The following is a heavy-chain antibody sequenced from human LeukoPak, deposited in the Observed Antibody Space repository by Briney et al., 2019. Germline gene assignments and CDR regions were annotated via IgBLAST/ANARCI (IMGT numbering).Heavy chain of an antibody. CDR2: IYYSGST. V-gene: IGHV4-59*01. Sequence: SETLSLTCTVSGGSISSYYWSWIRQPPGKGLEWIGYIYYSGSTSYNPSLKSRVTISVDTSKNQFSLKLSSVTAADTAVYYCARAGGLVVAGTFDPWGQGTLVTVSS. J-gene: IGHJ5*02. CDR1: GGSISSYY. D-gene: IGHD6-19*01. CDR3: ARAGGLVVAGTFDP.